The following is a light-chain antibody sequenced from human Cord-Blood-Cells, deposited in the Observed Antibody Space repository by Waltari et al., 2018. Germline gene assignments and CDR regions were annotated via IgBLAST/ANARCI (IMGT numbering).Light chain of an antibody. J-gene: IGKJ1*01. CDR2: GAS. Sequence: IVLTQSPGTLSLSPGERATPPGRASQSVSSSYLAWYQQKPGQAPRLLIYGASSRATGIPDRFSGSGSGTDFTLTISRLEPEDFAVYYCQQYGSSPWTFGQGTKVEIK. V-gene: IGKV3-20*01. CDR1: QSVSSSY. CDR3: QQYGSSPWT.